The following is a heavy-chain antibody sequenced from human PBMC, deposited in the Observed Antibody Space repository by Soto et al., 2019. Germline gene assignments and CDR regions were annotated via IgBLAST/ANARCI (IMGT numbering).Heavy chain of an antibody. CDR3: ARGYSSSWYLDY. V-gene: IGHV3-33*01. Sequence: QVQLVESGGGVVQPGRSLGLSCAASGFTFSSYGMHWVRQAPGKGLEWVAVIWYDGSNKYYADSVKGRFTISRDNSKNTLYLQMNSLRAEDTAVYYCARGYSSSWYLDYWGQGTLVTVSS. CDR2: IWYDGSNK. D-gene: IGHD6-13*01. CDR1: GFTFSSYG. J-gene: IGHJ4*02.